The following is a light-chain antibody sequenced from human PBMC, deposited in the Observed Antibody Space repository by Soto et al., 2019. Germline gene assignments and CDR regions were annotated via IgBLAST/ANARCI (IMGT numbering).Light chain of an antibody. CDR1: QSVSSSY. J-gene: IGKJ1*01. V-gene: IGKV3-20*01. Sequence: VWTQSPGILSLSPGERATLSCRASQSVSSSYLAWYQQKPGQAPRLLIYGASSRATGMPDWFSGSGSGTDFTLTISRLEREDFAVYYCQQYGSSPLCTFGQGTKVE. CDR2: GAS. CDR3: QQYGSSPLCT.